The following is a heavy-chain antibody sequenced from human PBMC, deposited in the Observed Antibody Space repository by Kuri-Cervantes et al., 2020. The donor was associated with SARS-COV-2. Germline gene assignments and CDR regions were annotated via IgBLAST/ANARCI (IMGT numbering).Heavy chain of an antibody. Sequence: GSLRLSCAVSGYSISSGYYWGWIRQPPGKGLEWIGRIYTSGSTNYNPSLKSRVTMSVDTSKNQFSLKLSSVTAADTAVYYCARARIAAAGYNWFDPWGQGTLVTVSS. CDR1: GYSISSGYY. CDR2: IYTSGST. V-gene: IGHV4-38-2*01. J-gene: IGHJ5*02. CDR3: ARARIAAAGYNWFDP. D-gene: IGHD6-13*01.